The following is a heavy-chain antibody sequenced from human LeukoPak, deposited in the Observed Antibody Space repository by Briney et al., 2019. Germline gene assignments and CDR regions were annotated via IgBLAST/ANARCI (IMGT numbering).Heavy chain of an antibody. D-gene: IGHD2/OR15-2a*01. CDR1: GFTFSNSA. V-gene: IGHV3-23*01. Sequence: GGSLRLSCEASGFTFSNSAVSWVRQAPGTGLEWVSTISESGDATWHIDSVKGRFTISRDNSKNTLHLQMNSLRTEDTAVYYCAKDQQYSPCFDHWGQGTLVTVSS. CDR3: AKDQQYSPCFDH. J-gene: IGHJ4*02. CDR2: ISESGDAT.